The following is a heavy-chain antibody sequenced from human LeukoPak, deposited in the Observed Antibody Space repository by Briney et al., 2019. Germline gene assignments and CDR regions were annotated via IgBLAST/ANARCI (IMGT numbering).Heavy chain of an antibody. J-gene: IGHJ4*02. CDR3: ARAGAYYGSGSYLLGYFDY. Sequence: SETLSLTCTVSGGSISSGGYYWSWIRQHPGKGLEWFGYIYYSGSTYYNPSLKSRVTISVDTSKNQFSLKLSSVTAADTAVYYCARAGAYYGSGSYLLGYFDYWGQGTLVTVSS. D-gene: IGHD3-10*01. CDR1: GGSISSGGYY. V-gene: IGHV4-31*03. CDR2: IYYSGST.